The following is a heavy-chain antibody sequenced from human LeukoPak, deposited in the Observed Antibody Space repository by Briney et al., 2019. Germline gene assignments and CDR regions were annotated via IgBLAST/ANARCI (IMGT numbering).Heavy chain of an antibody. V-gene: IGHV3-30*02. CDR1: GFTFSSYG. D-gene: IGHD2-15*01. CDR2: IRYDGSNK. Sequence: PGGSLRLSCAASGFTFSSYGMHWVRQAPGKGLEWVAFIRYDGSNKYDADSVKGRFTISRDNSKNTLYLQMNSLRAEDTAVYYCARDIVVVVAAAPLYYMDVWGKGTTVTISS. CDR3: ARDIVVVVAAAPLYYMDV. J-gene: IGHJ6*03.